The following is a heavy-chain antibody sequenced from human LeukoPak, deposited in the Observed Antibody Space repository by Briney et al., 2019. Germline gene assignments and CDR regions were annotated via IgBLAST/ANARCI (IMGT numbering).Heavy chain of an antibody. CDR3: AKADSYYYDSSGYWFDY. J-gene: IGHJ4*02. D-gene: IGHD3-22*01. Sequence: HSGGSLRLSCAASGFTFDDYAMHWVRHAPGKGLEWVAGISWNSGSIGYADSVKGRFTISRDNAKNSLYLQMNSLRGEDTALYYCAKADSYYYDSSGYWFDYWGQGTLVTVSP. CDR2: ISWNSGSI. CDR1: GFTFDDYA. V-gene: IGHV3-9*01.